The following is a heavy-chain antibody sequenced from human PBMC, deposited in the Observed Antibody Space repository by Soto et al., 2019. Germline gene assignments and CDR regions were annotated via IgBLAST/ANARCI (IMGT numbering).Heavy chain of an antibody. CDR3: ASPPSKSRYSSGWSAFDI. CDR1: GFIFSTSA. J-gene: IGHJ3*02. D-gene: IGHD6-19*01. Sequence: PGGSLRLSCAASGFIFSTSAINWVRQAPGKGLEWVSVISGSGDSTYYADSVKGRFTISRDNSKNTLYLQMNSLRAEDTAVYYCASPPSKSRYSSGWSAFDIWGQGTMVTVSS. CDR2: ISGSGDST. V-gene: IGHV3-23*01.